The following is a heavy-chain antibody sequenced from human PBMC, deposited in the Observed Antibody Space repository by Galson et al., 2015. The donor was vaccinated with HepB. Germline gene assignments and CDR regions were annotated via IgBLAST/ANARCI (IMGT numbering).Heavy chain of an antibody. Sequence: SLRLSCAASGFTFSSYWMHWVRQAPGKGLVWVSRINSDGSSTSYADSVKGRFTISRDNAKNTLYLQMNSLRAEDTAVYYCAREATMIVVASDWFDPWGREPWSPSPQ. V-gene: IGHV3-74*01. J-gene: IGHJ5*02. CDR3: AREATMIVVASDWFDP. CDR1: GFTFSSYW. CDR2: INSDGSST. D-gene: IGHD3-22*01.